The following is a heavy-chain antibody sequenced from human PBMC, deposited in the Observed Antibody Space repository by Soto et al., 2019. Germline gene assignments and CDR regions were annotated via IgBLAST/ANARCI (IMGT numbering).Heavy chain of an antibody. V-gene: IGHV5-51*01. D-gene: IGHD1-1*01. Sequence: PGESLKISCKGSGYSFTSYWIGWVRQMPGKGLEWMGIIYPGDSDTRYSPSFQGQVTISADKSISTAYLQWSSLKASDTAMYYCARVLTESWNVYYFDYWGQGALVTVSS. CDR3: ARVLTESWNVYYFDY. J-gene: IGHJ4*02. CDR2: IYPGDSDT. CDR1: GYSFTSYW.